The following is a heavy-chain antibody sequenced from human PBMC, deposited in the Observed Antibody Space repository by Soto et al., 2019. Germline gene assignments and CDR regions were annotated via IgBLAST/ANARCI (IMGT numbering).Heavy chain of an antibody. Sequence: ASVKVSCKASGGTFSSYAISWVRQAPGQGLEWMGGIIPIFGTANYAQKFQGRVTITADESTSTAYMELSSLRSEDTAVYYCARGASYYYDSSGYYYGNYWGQGTLVTVSS. D-gene: IGHD3-22*01. CDR3: ARGASYYYDSSGYYYGNY. V-gene: IGHV1-69*13. CDR2: IIPIFGTA. CDR1: GGTFSSYA. J-gene: IGHJ4*02.